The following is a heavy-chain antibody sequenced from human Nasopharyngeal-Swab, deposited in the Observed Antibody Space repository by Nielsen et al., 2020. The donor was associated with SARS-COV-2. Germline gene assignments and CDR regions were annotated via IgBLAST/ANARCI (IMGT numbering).Heavy chain of an antibody. Sequence: GESLKISCAASGFTFSSYSMNWVRQAPGKGLEWVSSISSSSSYIYYADSVKGRFTISRDNAKNSLYLQMNSLRAADTAVYYCARGGNSVYWGQGTLVTVSS. CDR2: ISSSSSYI. D-gene: IGHD4-23*01. CDR3: ARGGNSVY. V-gene: IGHV3-21*01. J-gene: IGHJ4*02. CDR1: GFTFSSYS.